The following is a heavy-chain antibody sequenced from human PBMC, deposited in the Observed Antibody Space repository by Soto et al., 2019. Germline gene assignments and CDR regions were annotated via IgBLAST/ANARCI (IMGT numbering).Heavy chain of an antibody. J-gene: IGHJ6*02. Sequence: VQLLESGGGIIHPGGSLRLSCAASGFSFSSFAMNWVRQAPGKGLEWVSIISGSADSTFYADSVKGRFTISRDNSKSTLYLQINSLRAEDTAVYYCAKTRGAMIYAISVYGMDVWGQGTTVTVSS. D-gene: IGHD2-8*01. CDR2: ISGSADST. CDR1: GFSFSSFA. V-gene: IGHV3-23*01. CDR3: AKTRGAMIYAISVYGMDV.